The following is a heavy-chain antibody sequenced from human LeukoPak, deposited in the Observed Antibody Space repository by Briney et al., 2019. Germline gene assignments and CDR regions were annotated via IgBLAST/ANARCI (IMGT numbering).Heavy chain of an antibody. D-gene: IGHD4-11*01. V-gene: IGHV1-18*01. CDR1: GYSFTNYG. J-gene: IGHJ4*02. CDR2: ISAHNGNT. CDR3: ERAETTLLLNY. Sequence: GASVKVSCKASGYSFTNYGIIWVLQTPGQGLQWMGWISAHNGNTNYAQKLQGRVTLTTDTSTSTVYMELRSLTSDDTAVYYCERAETTLLLNYWGQGTLVTVSS.